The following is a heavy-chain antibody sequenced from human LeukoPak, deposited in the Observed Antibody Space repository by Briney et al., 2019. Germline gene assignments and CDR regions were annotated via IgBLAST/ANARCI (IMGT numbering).Heavy chain of an antibody. J-gene: IGHJ5*02. V-gene: IGHV3-23*01. CDR1: GIVFSNTA. CDR3: GKDGGQYSSGPEFDP. Sequence: GGSLRLSCAASGIVFSNTAMNWARQSPGRGLEWVSAVSGGGERTFYADSVKGRFTISRDNSKNMVYLQMNSLRADDTAIYYCGKDGGQYSSGPEFDPRGQGALVTVSS. D-gene: IGHD6-19*01. CDR2: VSGGGERT.